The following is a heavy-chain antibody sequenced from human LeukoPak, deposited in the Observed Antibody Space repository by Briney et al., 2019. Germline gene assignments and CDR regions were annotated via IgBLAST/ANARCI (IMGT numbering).Heavy chain of an antibody. CDR3: ARHPRYVDTAMAHV. CDR1: GGPISSYY. D-gene: IGHD5-18*01. Sequence: PSVTLPLTCTVSGGPISSYYWSWIRQPPGKGLEWIGYIYYSGSTNYNPSLKSRVTISVDTSKNQFSLKLSSVTAADTAVYYCARHPRYVDTAMAHVWGQGTLVTVSS. CDR2: IYYSGST. J-gene: IGHJ4*02. V-gene: IGHV4-59*08.